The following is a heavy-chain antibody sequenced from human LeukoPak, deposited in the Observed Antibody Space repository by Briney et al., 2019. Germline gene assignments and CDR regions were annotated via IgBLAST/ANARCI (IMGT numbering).Heavy chain of an antibody. CDR3: AKDSPFDY. CDR1: GFTFSSYG. J-gene: IGHJ4*02. CDR2: ISYDGSNK. V-gene: IGHV3-30*18. Sequence: GGSLRLSCAASGFTFSSYGMHWVRQAPGKGLEWVAVISYDGSNKYYADSVKGRFTISRDNSKNTLYLQMNSLRAEDTAVYYCAKDSPFDYWGQGTLVTVSS.